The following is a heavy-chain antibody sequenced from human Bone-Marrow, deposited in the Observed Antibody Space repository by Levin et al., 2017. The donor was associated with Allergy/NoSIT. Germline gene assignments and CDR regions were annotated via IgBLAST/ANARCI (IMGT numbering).Heavy chain of an antibody. V-gene: IGHV4-38-2*01. CDR1: GSSISSGYF. Sequence: SETLSLTCAVSGSSISSGYFWAWIRQPPGKGLEWLASLYYSGGAFYNSSLKSRVTISRDTSKNQFSLNLNSVTAADTALYYCARGGEGVLRFFEWGQGTLVTVSS. D-gene: IGHD3-3*01. CDR2: LYYSGGA. J-gene: IGHJ4*02. CDR3: ARGGEGVLRFFE.